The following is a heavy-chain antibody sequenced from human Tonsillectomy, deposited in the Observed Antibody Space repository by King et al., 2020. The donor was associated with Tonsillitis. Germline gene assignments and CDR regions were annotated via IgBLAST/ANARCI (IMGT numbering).Heavy chain of an antibody. CDR1: GYSFSNFY. CDR2: ITPSGDST. J-gene: IGHJ3*01. V-gene: IGHV1-46*01. Sequence: VQLVESGAEVRRPGASVNVSCKTSGYSFSNFYMHWVRQAPGQGLEWMGIITPSGDSTTYAKQFQGRVAMTRDTSTSTVYMELSSLASEDTAVYFCAEESSVSYRAFDVWGQGTMVTVSA. CDR3: AEESSVSYRAFDV. D-gene: IGHD3-22*01.